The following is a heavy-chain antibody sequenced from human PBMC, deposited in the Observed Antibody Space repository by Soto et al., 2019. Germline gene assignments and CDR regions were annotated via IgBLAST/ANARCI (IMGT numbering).Heavy chain of an antibody. CDR1: GFTFSDYY. J-gene: IGHJ4*02. CDR2: ISSSGSTI. Sequence: GGSLRLSCAASGFTFSDYYMSWIRQAPGKGLEWVSYISSSGSTIYYADSVKGRFTISRDNAKNSLYLHMNSLRAEDTAVYYCARVGARGYEYIWGSPRGLDYWGQGTLVTVSS. D-gene: IGHD3-16*01. CDR3: ARVGARGYEYIWGSPRGLDY. V-gene: IGHV3-11*01.